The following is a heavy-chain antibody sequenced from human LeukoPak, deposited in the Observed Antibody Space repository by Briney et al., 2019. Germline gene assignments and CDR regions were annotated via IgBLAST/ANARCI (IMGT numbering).Heavy chain of an antibody. Sequence: SLRLSCAASGFTFSSYGMHWVRQAPGKGLEWVAVIWYDGSNKYYADSVKGRFTISRDNSKNTLYLQMNSLRAEDTAVYYCASHDSSGYYRSAEYFQHWGQGTLVTVSS. J-gene: IGHJ1*01. CDR1: GFTFSSYG. D-gene: IGHD3-22*01. V-gene: IGHV3-33*01. CDR3: ASHDSSGYYRSAEYFQH. CDR2: IWYDGSNK.